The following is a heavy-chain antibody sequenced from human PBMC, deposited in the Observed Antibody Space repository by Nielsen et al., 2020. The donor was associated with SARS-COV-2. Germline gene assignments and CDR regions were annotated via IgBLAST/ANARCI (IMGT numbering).Heavy chain of an antibody. CDR3: ARDSGYSYGYDLDY. J-gene: IGHJ4*02. Sequence: WIRQPPGKGLVWVSRINSDGSSTSYADSVKGRFTISRDNAKNTLYLQMNSLRAEDTAVYYCARDSGYSYGYDLDYWGQGTLVTVSS. CDR2: INSDGSST. V-gene: IGHV3-74*01. D-gene: IGHD5-18*01.